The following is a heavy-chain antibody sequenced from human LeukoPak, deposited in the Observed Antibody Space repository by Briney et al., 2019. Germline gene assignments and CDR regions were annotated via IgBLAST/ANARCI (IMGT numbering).Heavy chain of an antibody. J-gene: IGHJ4*02. Sequence: GGSLRLSCAASGFTFSSYGMHWVRQAPGKGLEWVAVISYDGSNKYYADSVKGRFTISRDNSKNTLHLQMNSLRAEDTAMYYCARDSAGNDYWGQGTLVTVS. CDR3: ARDSAGNDY. D-gene: IGHD6-13*01. CDR1: GFTFSSYG. CDR2: ISYDGSNK. V-gene: IGHV3-30*03.